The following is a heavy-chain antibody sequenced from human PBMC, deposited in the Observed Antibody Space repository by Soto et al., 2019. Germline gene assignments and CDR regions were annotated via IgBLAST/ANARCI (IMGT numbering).Heavy chain of an antibody. J-gene: IGHJ5*02. CDR1: GYSFAGNW. D-gene: IGHD3-22*01. CDR3: ARQIYDSDTGPNLQDIRDS. Sequence: LKISCKGSGYSFAGNWITWVRQKPGKGLEWMERNDPSDSQTYYRPSFRGNVTISVTKSITTVFLQWSSLRASDTAMYYCARQIYDSDTGPNLQDIRDSCGQRTPVTVSS. CDR2: NDPSDSQT. V-gene: IGHV5-10-1*01.